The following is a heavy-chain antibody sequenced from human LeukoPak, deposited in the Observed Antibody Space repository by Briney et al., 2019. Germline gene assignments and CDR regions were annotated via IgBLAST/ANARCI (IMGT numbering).Heavy chain of an antibody. Sequence: GRSLRLSCAASGFTFSSYAMHWVRQAPGKGLEWVAVISYDGSDKYYVDSVKGRFTISRDNSKNTLYLQMNSLRAEDTAVYYCARDEDYYGSGSYFDYWGQGTLVTVSS. CDR3: ARDEDYYGSGSYFDY. CDR1: GFTFSSYA. J-gene: IGHJ4*02. V-gene: IGHV3-30-3*01. CDR2: ISYDGSDK. D-gene: IGHD3-10*01.